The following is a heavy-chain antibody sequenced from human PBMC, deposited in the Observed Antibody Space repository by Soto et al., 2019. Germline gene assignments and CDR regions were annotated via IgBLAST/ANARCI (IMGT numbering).Heavy chain of an antibody. J-gene: IGHJ4*02. D-gene: IGHD2-2*01. CDR2: INEDGSST. Sequence: EVHLVESGGGLVQPGGSLRLSCAASGFTFSSYWMHWVRQVPGKGLVWVSRINEDGSSTSYADSVKGRFTISRDNAKNTLSLQMNSLSDEDTAVYYCASPISSPYWGQGTLVTVSS. V-gene: IGHV3-74*01. CDR1: GFTFSSYW. CDR3: ASPISSPY.